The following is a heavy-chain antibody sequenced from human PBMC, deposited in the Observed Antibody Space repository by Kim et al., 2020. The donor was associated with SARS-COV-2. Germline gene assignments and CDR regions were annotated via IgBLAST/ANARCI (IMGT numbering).Heavy chain of an antibody. CDR2: IYSGGAT. CDR1: GFTVSSNY. D-gene: IGHD3-9*01. V-gene: IGHV3-53*01. Sequence: GGSLRLSCAASGFTVSSNYMSWVRQAPGKGLEWVSIIYSGGATSHADSAKGRFTVSSDNSKNTLSLQLNSLRVEDTAAYYCAKDAWYYDILTGCSYYYGLEVWGQGTTVTVSS. J-gene: IGHJ6*02. CDR3: AKDAWYYDILTGCSYYYGLEV.